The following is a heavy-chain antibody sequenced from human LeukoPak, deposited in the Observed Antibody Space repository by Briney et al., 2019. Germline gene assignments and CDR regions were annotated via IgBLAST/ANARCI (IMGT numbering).Heavy chain of an antibody. Sequence: SVKVSCKAYGGTFSSYAISWVRQAPGQGLEWMGRIIPLLGIAKYAQKFQGRVTITADKATSTAYMELSSLRSEDTVVYYCARAGRRELNFDRWGQGTLVSVSS. CDR1: GGTFSSYA. D-gene: IGHD1-26*01. CDR2: IIPLLGIA. V-gene: IGHV1-69*04. J-gene: IGHJ5*02. CDR3: ARAGRRELNFDR.